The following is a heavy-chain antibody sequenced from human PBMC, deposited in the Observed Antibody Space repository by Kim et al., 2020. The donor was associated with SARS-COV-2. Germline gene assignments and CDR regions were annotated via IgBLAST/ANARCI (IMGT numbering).Heavy chain of an antibody. CDR2: ISYDGSNI. J-gene: IGHJ4*02. D-gene: IGHD4-4*01. Sequence: GGSLRLSCAASGFPFSSYGMHWVRQAPGKGLEWVAVISYDGSNIYYADSVKGRFSISRDNSKNTLYLQTNSLRAEDTAVYYCAKVRDYTLIDSWGQGTLVTVSS. V-gene: IGHV3-30*18. CDR3: AKVRDYTLIDS. CDR1: GFPFSSYG.